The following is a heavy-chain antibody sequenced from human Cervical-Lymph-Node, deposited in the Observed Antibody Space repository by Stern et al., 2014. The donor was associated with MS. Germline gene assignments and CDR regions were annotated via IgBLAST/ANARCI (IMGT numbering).Heavy chain of an antibody. CDR2: ISDRGVYT. V-gene: IGHV3-23*04. CDR1: GFTFSTLA. CDR3: AKDLGRGVVVVPLYGLDV. J-gene: IGHJ6*02. D-gene: IGHD2-2*01. Sequence: EVQLVVSRGGLVQPGGSLRLLCAASGFTFSTLAFSWVRQAPGKVLEWVSRISDRGVYTCYADSVKGRFTISRDNSKSMLYLEMQSLRAEDTAVYHCAKDLGRGVVVVPLYGLDVWGQGTTVTVSS.